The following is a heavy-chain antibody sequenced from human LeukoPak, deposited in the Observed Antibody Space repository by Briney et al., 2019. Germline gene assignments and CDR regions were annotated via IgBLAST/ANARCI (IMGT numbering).Heavy chain of an antibody. Sequence: SETLSLTCTVSGGSISSYYWSWIRQPPGRGLEWIGYIYYSGSTNYNPSLKSRVTISVDTSKNQFSLKLSSVTAADTAVYYCARGNGSGSYYNLYYFDYWGQGTLVTVSS. V-gene: IGHV4-59*01. J-gene: IGHJ4*02. D-gene: IGHD3-10*01. CDR2: IYYSGST. CDR1: GGSISSYY. CDR3: ARGNGSGSYYNLYYFDY.